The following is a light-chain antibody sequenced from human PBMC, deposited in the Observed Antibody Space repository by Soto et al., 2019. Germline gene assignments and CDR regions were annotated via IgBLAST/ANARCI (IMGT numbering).Light chain of an antibody. CDR3: QQYDSSPWT. CDR2: IAS. V-gene: IGKV3-20*01. Sequence: EIVLTQSPGTLSLTQGERATLSCRASQSVSSNHLAWYQQKTGQTPRLLIYIASNRAPGIPDRFSGSGSGTHFTLTISRVEPEDFAVYYCQQYDSSPWTFGQGTKVEIK. J-gene: IGKJ1*01. CDR1: QSVSSNH.